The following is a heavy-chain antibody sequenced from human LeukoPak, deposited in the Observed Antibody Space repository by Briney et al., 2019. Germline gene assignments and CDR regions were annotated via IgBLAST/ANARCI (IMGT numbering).Heavy chain of an antibody. D-gene: IGHD4/OR15-4a*01. CDR3: ARDRPYGDCSDY. CDR1: GFTFSKSW. V-gene: IGHV3-7*03. J-gene: IGHJ4*02. Sequence: GGSLRLSCAASGFTFSKSWMSWARQAPGKGLEWVANIKQDGSEKYYVDSVKGRFTISRDNAQNSLYLQMNSLRAEDTAVYYCARDRPYGDCSDYWGQGTLVTVSS. CDR2: IKQDGSEK.